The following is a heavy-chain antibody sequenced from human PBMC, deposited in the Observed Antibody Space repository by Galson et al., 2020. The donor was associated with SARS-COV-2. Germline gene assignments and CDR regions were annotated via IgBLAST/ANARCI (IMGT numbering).Heavy chain of an antibody. D-gene: IGHD3-3*01. J-gene: IGHJ5*02. V-gene: IGHV1-18*01. CDR1: GYTFTSYG. CDR3: ARAGDHITIFGVVIIPNWFDP. CDR2: ISPYNGNT. Sequence: ASVKVSCKATGYTFTSYGISWVRQAPGQGLEWMGWISPYNGNTNYAEKLQARVTMTTDTSTSTAYMELRSLRSDDTAVYYCARAGDHITIFGVVIIPNWFDPWGQGTLVTVSS.